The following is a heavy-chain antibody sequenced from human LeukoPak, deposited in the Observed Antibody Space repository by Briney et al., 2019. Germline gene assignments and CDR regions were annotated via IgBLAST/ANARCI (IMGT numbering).Heavy chain of an antibody. CDR2: ISAYDGNT. Sequence: ASVKVSCKASGYTFTSYGISWGRQAPGQGLEWMGWISAYDGNTNYAQKLQGRVTMTTDTSTSTAYMELRSLRSDDTAVYYCARVRGKHPGGYEFDYWGQGTLVTVSS. D-gene: IGHD5-12*01. V-gene: IGHV1-18*01. CDR1: GYTFTSYG. CDR3: ARVRGKHPGGYEFDY. J-gene: IGHJ4*02.